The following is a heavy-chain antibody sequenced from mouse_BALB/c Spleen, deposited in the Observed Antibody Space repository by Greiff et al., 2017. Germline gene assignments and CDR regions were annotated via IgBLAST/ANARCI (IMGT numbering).Heavy chain of an antibody. J-gene: IGHJ3*01. D-gene: IGHD2-4*01. CDR3: ARSKYDYDGWFAY. CDR2: IDPSDSDT. Sequence: QVQLQQSGAELVRPGASVKLSCKASGYTFTNYYMHWVKQRPGQGLEWIGRIDPSDSDTHYNQMFKGKATLTVDKSSNTAYMQLSSLTSEDSAVYYCARSKYDYDGWFAYWGEGTLVTVSA. CDR1: GYTFTNYY. V-gene: IGHV1-69*02.